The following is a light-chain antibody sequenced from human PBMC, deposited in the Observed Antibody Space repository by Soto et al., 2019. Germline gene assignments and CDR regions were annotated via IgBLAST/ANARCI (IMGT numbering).Light chain of an antibody. CDR1: QSLVHSDGIAY. CDR3: MQGTHWPIT. V-gene: IGKV2-30*02. J-gene: IGKJ5*01. CDR2: KVS. Sequence: DVVMTQSPLSLPVTLGQPASISCRSNQSLVHSDGIAYFSWFQQRPGRSPRRLIDKVSNRDSGVPARFSGSGSGNDFALKISRVEAEDVGVYYCMQGTHWPITFGQGTRLEIK.